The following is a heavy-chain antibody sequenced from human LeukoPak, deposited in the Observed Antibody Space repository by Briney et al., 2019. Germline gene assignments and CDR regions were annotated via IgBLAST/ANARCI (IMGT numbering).Heavy chain of an antibody. D-gene: IGHD1-1*01. V-gene: IGHV6-1*01. Sequence: SQTLSLTCAISGDSVSNNSAAWNWIRQSPSRGLEWLGRTYYKSKWCNDYAVSVKSRITINPDTSMNQFSLQLKSETPEDTAVYYCARWKHTNRFFDPWGQGTLVTVSS. J-gene: IGHJ5*02. CDR3: ARWKHTNRFFDP. CDR2: TYYKSKWCN. CDR1: GDSVSNNSAA.